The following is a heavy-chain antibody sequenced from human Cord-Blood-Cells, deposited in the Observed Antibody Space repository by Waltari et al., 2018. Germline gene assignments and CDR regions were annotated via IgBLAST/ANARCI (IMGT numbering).Heavy chain of an antibody. V-gene: IGHV1-69*12. Sequence: QVQLVQAGAEVKKPGSSVKVSCKASGGTFRSYATSWVRPAPGQGLEWMGGIIPIFGTANYAQKFQGRVTITADESTSTAYMELSSLRSEDTAVYYCATLMGYSSSWYGAFDIWGQGTMVTVSS. D-gene: IGHD6-13*01. J-gene: IGHJ3*02. CDR3: ATLMGYSSSWYGAFDI. CDR1: GGTFRSYA. CDR2: IIPIFGTA.